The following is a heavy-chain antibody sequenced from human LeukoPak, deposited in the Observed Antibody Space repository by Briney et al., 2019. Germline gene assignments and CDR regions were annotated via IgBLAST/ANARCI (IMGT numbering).Heavy chain of an antibody. V-gene: IGHV3-48*03. CDR3: AREGPYCSGGSCRRWFDP. Sequence: PGGSLRLSCAASGFTFSSYAMSWVRQAPGKGLEWVSYISSSGSTIYYADSVKGRFTISRDNAKNSLYLQMNSLRAEDTAVYYCAREGPYCSGGSCRRWFDPWGQGTLVTVSS. CDR1: GFTFSSYA. J-gene: IGHJ5*02. CDR2: ISSSGSTI. D-gene: IGHD2-15*01.